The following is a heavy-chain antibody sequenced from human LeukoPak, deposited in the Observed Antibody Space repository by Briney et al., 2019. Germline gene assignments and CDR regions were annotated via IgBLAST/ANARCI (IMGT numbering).Heavy chain of an antibody. D-gene: IGHD3-10*01. CDR3: AILLWFGELSRRDY. CDR2: INPNSGGT. V-gene: IGHV1-2*06. Sequence: ASVKVSCKASGYTFTGYYMHWVRQAPGQGLEWMGRINPNSGGTNYAQKFQGRVTMTRDTSISTAYMELSRLRSDDTAVYYCAILLWFGELSRRDYRGQGTLVTVSS. CDR1: GYTFTGYY. J-gene: IGHJ4*02.